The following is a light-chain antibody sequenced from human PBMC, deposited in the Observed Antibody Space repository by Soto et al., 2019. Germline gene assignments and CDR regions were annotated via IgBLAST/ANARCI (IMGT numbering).Light chain of an antibody. V-gene: IGKV4-1*01. CDR2: WAS. Sequence: DIVMTQSPDSLAVSLGERATINCKSSQSVLYSSNNKNYLALYQQKPGQPPKLLIYWASTRESGVPDRFSGSGYGTDFTLTISSLQAEDVAVYYCQQYYSTPQTFGQGTKLEIK. CDR1: QSVLYSSNNKNY. J-gene: IGKJ2*01. CDR3: QQYYSTPQT.